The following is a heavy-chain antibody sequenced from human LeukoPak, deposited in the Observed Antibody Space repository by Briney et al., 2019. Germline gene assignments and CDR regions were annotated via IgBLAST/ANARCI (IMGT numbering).Heavy chain of an antibody. CDR3: AKDPRNSSCHT. D-gene: IGHD6-13*01. Sequence: GGSLRLSCAASGFTFSSNAMSWVRQAPGKGLEWVSAISGSGGSTYYADSVKGRFTISRDNSKNTLYLQMNSLRAEDTAVYYCAKDPRNSSCHTWGQGTLVTVSS. J-gene: IGHJ4*02. V-gene: IGHV3-23*01. CDR1: GFTFSSNA. CDR2: ISGSGGST.